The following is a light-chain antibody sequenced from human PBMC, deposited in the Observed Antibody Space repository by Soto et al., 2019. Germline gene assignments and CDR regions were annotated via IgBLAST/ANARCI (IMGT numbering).Light chain of an antibody. CDR2: GAS. Sequence: EIVLTQSPGTLSLSPGERATLSCRASQSVTSSYLAWYQQKPGQAPRLLIYGASSRATGIPDRFSGSASGTDFTLTISRLEPEEFAVYYFQQYGSSPLSFGGGTKVEIK. CDR3: QQYGSSPLS. V-gene: IGKV3-20*01. CDR1: QSVTSSY. J-gene: IGKJ4*01.